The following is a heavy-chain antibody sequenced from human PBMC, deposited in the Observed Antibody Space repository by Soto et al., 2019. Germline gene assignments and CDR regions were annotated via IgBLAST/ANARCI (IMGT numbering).Heavy chain of an antibody. CDR1: GYIFTSYD. V-gene: IGHV1-8*02. D-gene: IGHD5-18*01. J-gene: IGHJ4*02. CDR2: MNPNSGNA. CDR3: ARSRRGYSFADS. Sequence: QVQLVQSGAEVKKPGASVKVSCKASGYIFTSYDINWVRQATGQRLEWMGWMNPNSGNAGSVQKFQGRVTMTRNTSIGTAYMELSSLRSEDTAVYYCARSRRGYSFADSWGQGTLVSVSS.